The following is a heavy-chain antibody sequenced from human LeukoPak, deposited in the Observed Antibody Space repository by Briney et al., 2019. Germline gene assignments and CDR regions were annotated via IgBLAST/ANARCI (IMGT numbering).Heavy chain of an antibody. CDR1: GYTFTSYG. D-gene: IGHD2-2*01. CDR2: INPNSGGT. J-gene: IGHJ5*02. Sequence: ASVKVSCKASGYTFTSYGISWVRQAPGQGLEWMGWINPNSGGTNYAQKFQGRVTMTRDTSISTAYMELSRLRSDDTAVYYCARVPAAIWRWFDPWGQGTLVTVSS. CDR3: ARVPAAIWRWFDP. V-gene: IGHV1-2*02.